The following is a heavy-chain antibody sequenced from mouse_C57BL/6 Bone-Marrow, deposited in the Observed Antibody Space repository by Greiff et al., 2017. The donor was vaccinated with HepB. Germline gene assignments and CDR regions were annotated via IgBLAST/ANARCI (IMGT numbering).Heavy chain of an antibody. CDR1: GYTFTSYG. CDR3: ARDYYYGSSYVWFAY. CDR2: IYPRSGNT. D-gene: IGHD1-1*01. Sequence: VQLQQSGAELARPGASVKLSCKASGYTFTSYGISWVKQRTGQGLEWIGEIYPRSGNTYYNEKFKGKDTLTADKSSSTAYMELRSLTSEDSAVYFCARDYYYGSSYVWFAYWGQGTLVTVSA. V-gene: IGHV1-81*01. J-gene: IGHJ3*01.